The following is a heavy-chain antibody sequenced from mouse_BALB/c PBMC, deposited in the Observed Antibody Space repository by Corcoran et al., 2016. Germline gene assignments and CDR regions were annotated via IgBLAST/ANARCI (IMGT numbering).Heavy chain of an antibody. V-gene: IGHV9-4*02. D-gene: IGHD1-1*01. J-gene: IGHJ3*01. Sequence: QIQLVQSGHELKKPGETVRISCKASGYTFTTAGMQWVPKMPGKGLKWIGWINTHSGVPKYVEDFKGRFAFSLETSASTAYLQISNLKNEDTATYFCARRVGYYGSLAYWGQGTLVTVSA. CDR3: ARRVGYYGSLAY. CDR1: GYTFTTAG. CDR2: INTHSGVP.